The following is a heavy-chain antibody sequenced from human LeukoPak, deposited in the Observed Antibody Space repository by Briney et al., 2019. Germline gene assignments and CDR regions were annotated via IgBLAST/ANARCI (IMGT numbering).Heavy chain of an antibody. V-gene: IGHV3-23*01. CDR3: ANHCSSTSCLTFDY. D-gene: IGHD2-2*01. CDR2: ISGSGGST. J-gene: IGHJ4*02. CDR1: GFTFCSYS. Sequence: PGGSLRLSCAASGFTFCSYSLSWVRPAPGKGLEGGSAISGSGGSTYYADSVKGRFTISRDNSKNTLYLQMNSLRAEDTAVYYCANHCSSTSCLTFDYWGQGTLVTVSS.